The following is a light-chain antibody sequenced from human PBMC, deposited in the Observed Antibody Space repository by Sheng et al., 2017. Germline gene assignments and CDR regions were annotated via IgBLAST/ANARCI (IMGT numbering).Light chain of an antibody. Sequence: ETVMTQSPATLSVSPGERATLSCRASQSVSVNLAWYQQKSGQAPRLLIYGASTRATGIPARFSGRGSGTDFTLTISSLQPDDFATYYCQQYNSYSYTFGQGTKLEIK. CDR3: QQYNSYSYT. J-gene: IGKJ2*01. CDR2: GAS. V-gene: IGKV3D-15*01. CDR1: QSVSVN.